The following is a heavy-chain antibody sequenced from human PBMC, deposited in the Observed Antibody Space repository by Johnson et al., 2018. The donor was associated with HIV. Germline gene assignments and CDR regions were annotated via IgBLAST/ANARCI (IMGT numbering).Heavy chain of an antibody. CDR3: ARGSWGSHTGDAFDI. J-gene: IGHJ3*02. CDR1: GFTFSSYG. D-gene: IGHD3-16*01. Sequence: QVQLVESGGGVVQPGRSLRLSCAASGFTFSSYGMHWVRQAPGKGLEWVAVIWYDGSNKYYADSVKGRFTISRDNAKNSLYLQMNSLRAEDTAVYYCARGSWGSHTGDAFDIWGQGTMVTVSS. V-gene: IGHV3-33*01. CDR2: IWYDGSNK.